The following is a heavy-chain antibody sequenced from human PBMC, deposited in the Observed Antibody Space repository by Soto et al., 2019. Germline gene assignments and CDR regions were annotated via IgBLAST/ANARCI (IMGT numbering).Heavy chain of an antibody. CDR1: GGTFSSYA. J-gene: IGHJ4*02. D-gene: IGHD3-22*01. CDR2: IIPIFGTA. CDR3: ARVKYYDSSGYLYY. Sequence: SVKVSCKASGGTFSSYAISWVRQAPGQGLEWMGGIIPIFGTANYAKKFQGRVTITADKSTSTAYMELSSLRSEDTALYYCARVKYYDSSGYLYYWGQGTLVTVSS. V-gene: IGHV1-69*06.